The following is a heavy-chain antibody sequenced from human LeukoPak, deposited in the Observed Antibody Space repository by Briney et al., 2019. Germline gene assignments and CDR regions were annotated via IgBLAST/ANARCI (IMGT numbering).Heavy chain of an antibody. Sequence: GGSLRLSCASSGFTFSSYGMHWVRQAPGKGLEWVAVISYDGSNKYYADSVKGRFTISRDNSKNTLYLQMNSLRAEDTAVYYCAKDTAFNDILTGYYQNYFDYWGQGTLVTVSS. J-gene: IGHJ4*02. CDR1: GFTFSSYG. CDR3: AKDTAFNDILTGYYQNYFDY. D-gene: IGHD3-9*01. V-gene: IGHV3-30*18. CDR2: ISYDGSNK.